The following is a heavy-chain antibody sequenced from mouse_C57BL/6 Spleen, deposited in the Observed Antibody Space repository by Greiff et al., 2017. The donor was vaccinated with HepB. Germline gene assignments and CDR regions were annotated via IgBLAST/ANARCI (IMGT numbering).Heavy chain of an antibody. V-gene: IGHV1-42*01. D-gene: IGHD4-1*01. CDR3: ARWGFTGTEAMDY. Sequence: EVQLQQSGPELVKPGASVKISCKASGYSFTGYYMNWVKQSPEKSLEWIGEINPSTGGTTYNQKFKAKATLTVDKSSSTAYMQLKSLTSEDSAVDYCARWGFTGTEAMDYWGQGTSVTVSS. J-gene: IGHJ4*01. CDR2: INPSTGGT. CDR1: GYSFTGYY.